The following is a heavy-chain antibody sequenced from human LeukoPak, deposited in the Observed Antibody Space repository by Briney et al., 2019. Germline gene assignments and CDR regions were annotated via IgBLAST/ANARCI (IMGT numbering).Heavy chain of an antibody. J-gene: IGHJ3*02. CDR2: IYYSGDT. D-gene: IGHD5-24*01. CDR3: ATPSWSRDGYVGAFDI. V-gene: IGHV4-59*01. CDR1: GVSMHSYS. Sequence: PSETLSLTCNVSGVSMHSYSWTWLRQPPGKGLEWIGHIYYSGDTSYNPSLKSRLSMSVDRSKNQFSLRLSSVTAADTAVYYCATPSWSRDGYVGAFDIWGQGTLVTVSS.